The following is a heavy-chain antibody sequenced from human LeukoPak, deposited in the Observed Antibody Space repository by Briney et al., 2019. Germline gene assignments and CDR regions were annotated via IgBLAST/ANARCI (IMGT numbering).Heavy chain of an antibody. D-gene: IGHD6-6*01. CDR2: VYYTGST. J-gene: IGHJ4*02. CDR3: ARHFAYSSSSYLDY. CDR1: GGSVSNYY. V-gene: IGHV4-59*08. Sequence: SETLSLTCSVSGGSVSNYYWSWIRQPPGKGLEWTGYVYYTGSTNYNPSLKSRVTMFEDKSKNQFSLRLYSVTVADTAVYYCARHFAYSSSSYLDYWGQGSLVTVSS.